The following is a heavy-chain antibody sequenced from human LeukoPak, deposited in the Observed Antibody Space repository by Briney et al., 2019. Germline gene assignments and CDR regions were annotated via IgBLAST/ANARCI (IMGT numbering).Heavy chain of an antibody. Sequence: PGGSLRLSCAASGSTFDDYAMHWVRQAPGKGLEWVSGISWNSGSIGYADSVKGRFTISRDNAKNSLYLQMNSLRAEDTALYYCAKDSDGDYAVAFDIWGQGTMVTVSS. CDR2: ISWNSGSI. V-gene: IGHV3-9*01. CDR1: GSTFDDYA. J-gene: IGHJ3*02. CDR3: AKDSDGDYAVAFDI. D-gene: IGHD4-17*01.